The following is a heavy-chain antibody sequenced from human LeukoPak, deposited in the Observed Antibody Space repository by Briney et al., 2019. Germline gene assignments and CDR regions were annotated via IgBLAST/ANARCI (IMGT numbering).Heavy chain of an antibody. V-gene: IGHV3-21*01. CDR1: GFTFSSYS. Sequence: GGSLRLSCAASGFTFSSYSMNWVRQAPGKGLEWVSSISSSSSYIYYADSVKGRFTISRDNVKNSLYLQMNSLRAEDTAVYYCARAGAGIAAAGTVGYWGQGTLVTVSS. D-gene: IGHD6-13*01. CDR3: ARAGAGIAAAGTVGY. CDR2: ISSSSSYI. J-gene: IGHJ4*02.